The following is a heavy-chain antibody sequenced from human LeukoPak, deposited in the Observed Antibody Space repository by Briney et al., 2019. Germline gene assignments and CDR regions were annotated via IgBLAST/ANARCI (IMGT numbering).Heavy chain of an antibody. D-gene: IGHD6-13*01. CDR3: ARGEGLYSSSWYPTG. V-gene: IGHV4-31*03. CDR1: GGSISSGGYY. CDR2: IYYSGST. Sequence: SQTLSLTCTASGGSISSGGYYWSWIRQHPGKGLEWIGYIYYSGSTYYNPSLKSRVTISVDTSKNQFSLKLSSVTAADTAVYYCARGEGLYSSSWYPTGWGQGTLVTVSS. J-gene: IGHJ4*02.